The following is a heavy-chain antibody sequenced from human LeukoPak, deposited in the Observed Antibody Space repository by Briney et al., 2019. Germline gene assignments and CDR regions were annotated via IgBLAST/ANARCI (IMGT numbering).Heavy chain of an antibody. J-gene: IGHJ4*02. V-gene: IGHV3-20*04. CDR3: TALDHGHDF. Sequence: GGSLRLSCAASGFTFDDYGMSWVRQAPGKGLVWVSRIKSDGSSPAYADSVRGRFTISRDNAKNTLYLQMNSLRADDTAMYYCTALDHGHDFWGQGTLVTVSS. CDR1: GFTFDDYG. CDR2: IKSDGSSP.